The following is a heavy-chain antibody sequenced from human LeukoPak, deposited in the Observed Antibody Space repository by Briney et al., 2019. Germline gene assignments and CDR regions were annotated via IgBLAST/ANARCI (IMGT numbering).Heavy chain of an antibody. CDR2: IYSGGTT. CDR3: VWEAAGVDY. Sequence: AGGSLRLSCAASGFTVSSNYMSWVRQAPGKGLEWVSVIYSGGTTYYADSVKGRFTISRDNSKNTLYLQMNNLRAEDTAVYYCVWEAAGVDYWGQGTLVTVSS. J-gene: IGHJ4*02. V-gene: IGHV3-53*01. CDR1: GFTVSSNY. D-gene: IGHD6-13*01.